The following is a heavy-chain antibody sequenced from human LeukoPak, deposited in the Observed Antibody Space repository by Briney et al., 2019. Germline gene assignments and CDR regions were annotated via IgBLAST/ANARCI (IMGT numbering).Heavy chain of an antibody. CDR1: GGSISSSY. CDR2: IYSSGST. D-gene: IGHD3-22*01. Sequence: PSETLSLTCTISGGSISSSYCTWIRQPPGKGLEWIGYIYSSGSTNYNPSLKSRVTISVDTSKNQFSLKLSSVTAADTAVYYCARHGLDYYDSSGYPLFDYWGRGTLVTVSS. CDR3: ARHGLDYYDSSGYPLFDY. V-gene: IGHV4-4*09. J-gene: IGHJ4*02.